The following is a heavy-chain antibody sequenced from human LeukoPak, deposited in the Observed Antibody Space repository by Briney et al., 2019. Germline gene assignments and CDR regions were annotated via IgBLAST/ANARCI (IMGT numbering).Heavy chain of an antibody. D-gene: IGHD3-22*01. CDR2: ISWNSGSL. J-gene: IGHJ4*02. Sequence: GGSLRLSCAASGFTFDDYAMHWVRQAPGKGLEWVSGISWNSGSLGYADSVKGRFTISRDNAKNSLYLQMNSLRAEDTALYYCAKGATSGYLYYFDYWGQGTLVTVSS. CDR3: AKGATSGYLYYFDY. CDR1: GFTFDDYA. V-gene: IGHV3-9*01.